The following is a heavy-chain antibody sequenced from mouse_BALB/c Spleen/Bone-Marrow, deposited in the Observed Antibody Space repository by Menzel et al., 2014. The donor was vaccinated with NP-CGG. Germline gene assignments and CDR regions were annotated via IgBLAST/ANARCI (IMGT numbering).Heavy chain of an antibody. D-gene: IGHD1-1*01. CDR1: GFTFTDYY. V-gene: IGHV7-3*02. CDR3: ARDENYDIYWYFDV. CDR2: IRNKANGYTA. Sequence: DVKLQESGGGLVQPGGSLRLSCAPSGFTFTDYYMSWVRQTPGKALEWLGFIRNKANGYTADYSVSVKGRFTISRDNSQNILYLQMNTLRAEDSATYYCARDENYDIYWYFDVWGAGTTVTVSS. J-gene: IGHJ1*01.